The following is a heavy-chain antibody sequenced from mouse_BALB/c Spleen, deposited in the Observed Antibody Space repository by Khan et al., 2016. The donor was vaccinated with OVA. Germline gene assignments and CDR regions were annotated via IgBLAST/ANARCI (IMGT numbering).Heavy chain of an antibody. J-gene: IGHJ2*01. CDR1: GFTFSSYV. CDR3: ARHDPLDF. Sequence: EVELVESGGGLVKPGGSLKLSCAASGFTFSSYVMSWVRQTPEKRLEWVATISGGGSYTYYPDSVKGRFTISRDNAKNNLYLQMGSLRSEDTALYYCARHDPLDFWGQGTTLTVSS. CDR2: ISGGGSYT. V-gene: IGHV5-9-2*01.